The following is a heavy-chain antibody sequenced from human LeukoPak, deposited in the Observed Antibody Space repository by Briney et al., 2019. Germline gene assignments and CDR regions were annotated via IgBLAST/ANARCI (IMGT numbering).Heavy chain of an antibody. D-gene: IGHD6-13*01. J-gene: IGHJ3*02. Sequence: ASVKVSCKASGYTFTSYGISWVRQAPGQGLEWMAWISAYNGNTNYAQRLQGRVTMTTDTSTSTAYMELRSLRSDDTAVYYCARAVSQQLVFENAFDIWGQGTMVTVSS. CDR1: GYTFTSYG. V-gene: IGHV1-18*01. CDR3: ARAVSQQLVFENAFDI. CDR2: ISAYNGNT.